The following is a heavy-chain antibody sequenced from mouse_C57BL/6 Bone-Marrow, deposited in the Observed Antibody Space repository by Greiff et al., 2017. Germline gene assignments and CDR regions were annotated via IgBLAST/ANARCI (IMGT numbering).Heavy chain of an antibody. CDR3: ARQIYYDYLYAMDY. CDR1: GYPFTSYW. D-gene: IGHD2-4*01. Sequence: QVQLQQSGAELAKPGASVKLSCKASGYPFTSYWMHWVKQRPGQGLEWIGYINPSSGYTKYNPEFKNKATLTADNSSNTAYMQLSSLTYEDSAVYYCARQIYYDYLYAMDYWGQGTSVTVSS. V-gene: IGHV1-7*01. J-gene: IGHJ4*01. CDR2: INPSSGYT.